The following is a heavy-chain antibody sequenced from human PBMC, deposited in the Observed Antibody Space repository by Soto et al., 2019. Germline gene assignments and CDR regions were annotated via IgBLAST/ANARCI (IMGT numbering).Heavy chain of an antibody. J-gene: IGHJ4*02. Sequence: PGGSLRLSCAASGFTFSSYWMHWVRQAPGKGLVWVSRINSDGSSTSYADSVKSRFTISRDNAKNTLYLQMNSLRAEDTAVYYCARAKMTTVTTLFYWGQGTLVTVSS. CDR3: ARAKMTTVTTLFY. D-gene: IGHD4-17*01. CDR2: INSDGSST. V-gene: IGHV3-74*01. CDR1: GFTFSSYW.